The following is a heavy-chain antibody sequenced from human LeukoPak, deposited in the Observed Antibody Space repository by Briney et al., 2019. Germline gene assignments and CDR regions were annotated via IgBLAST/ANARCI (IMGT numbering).Heavy chain of an antibody. CDR1: GFTFSSYG. Sequence: PGGSLRLSCAASGFTFSSYGMHWVRQAPGKGLEWVAVIWYDGSNKYYADSVKGRFTISRHNSKNTLYLQMNSLRADDTAVYYCARGRGAANDAFDIWGQGTMVTVSS. CDR2: IWYDGSNK. J-gene: IGHJ3*02. CDR3: ARGRGAANDAFDI. D-gene: IGHD3-10*01. V-gene: IGHV3-33*01.